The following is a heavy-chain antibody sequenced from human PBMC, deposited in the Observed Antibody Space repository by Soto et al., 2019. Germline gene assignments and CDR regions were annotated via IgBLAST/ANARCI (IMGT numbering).Heavy chain of an antibody. Sequence: GGSLSLSCAASGFTFRSFTMNWVRQAPGKGLEWVSTISSNSAYIYYTDALRGRFTISRDNAKNSLHLQMNSMRAEDTAVYYCTRDASRDSSARGWFDPWGPGTLVTVSS. V-gene: IGHV3-21*01. CDR2: ISSNSAYI. CDR3: TRDASRDSSARGWFDP. D-gene: IGHD6-13*01. CDR1: GFTFRSFT. J-gene: IGHJ5*02.